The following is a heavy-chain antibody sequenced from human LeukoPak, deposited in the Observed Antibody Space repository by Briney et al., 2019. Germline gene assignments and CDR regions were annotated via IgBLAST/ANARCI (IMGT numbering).Heavy chain of an antibody. CDR3: ARESLSSYYYDSSGYLDY. V-gene: IGHV1-18*01. D-gene: IGHD3-22*01. J-gene: IGHJ4*02. CDR1: GYTFTSYG. CDR2: ISAYNGNT. Sequence: ASVKVSCKASGYTFTSYGISWVRQAPGQGLEWMGWISAYNGNTNYAQKLQGRVTMTTDTSTSTAYMELSSLRSEDTAVYYCARESLSSYYYDSSGYLDYWGQGTLVTVSS.